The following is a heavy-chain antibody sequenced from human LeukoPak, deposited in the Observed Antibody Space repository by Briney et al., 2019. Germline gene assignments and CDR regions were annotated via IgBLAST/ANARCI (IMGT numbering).Heavy chain of an antibody. J-gene: IGHJ3*02. CDR1: SFNFGTYW. Sequence: PGGSLRLSCAAPSFNFGTYWMTWVRQAPGKGLEWVSSISSSSSYIYYADSVKGRFTISRDNAKNSLYLQMNSLRAEDTAVYYCARDTQWELLRSDAFDIWGQGTMVTVSS. CDR3: ARDTQWELLRSDAFDI. D-gene: IGHD1-26*01. CDR2: ISSSSSYI. V-gene: IGHV3-21*01.